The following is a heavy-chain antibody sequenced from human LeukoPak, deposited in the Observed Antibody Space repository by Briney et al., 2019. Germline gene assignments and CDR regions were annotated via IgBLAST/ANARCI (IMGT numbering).Heavy chain of an antibody. CDR2: ISGSGGST. V-gene: IGHV3-23*01. CDR3: AKGGSGYPSSWNY. CDR1: GGSISSGDYY. J-gene: IGHJ4*02. D-gene: IGHD5-12*01. Sequence: ETLSLTCTVSGGSISSGDYYWSWVRQAPGKGLEWVSAISGSGGSTYYAESVKGRFTISRDKSKNTLYLQMNSLRAEDTAVYYCAKGGSGYPSSWNYWGQGTLVTVSS.